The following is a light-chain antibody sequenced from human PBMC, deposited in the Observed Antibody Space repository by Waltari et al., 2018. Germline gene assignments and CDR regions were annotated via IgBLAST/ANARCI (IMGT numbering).Light chain of an antibody. J-gene: IGLJ2*01. Sequence: SYELTQPPSVSVSPGQTASITCSGDKLGDKYACWYQQKPGQSPVLVIYPDSKRPSGIPVLFSCSSSGNTVTLTIRGTQAMDDADYYCQAWDSSTVVFGGGTKLTVL. CDR3: QAWDSSTVV. V-gene: IGLV3-1*01. CDR2: PDS. CDR1: KLGDKY.